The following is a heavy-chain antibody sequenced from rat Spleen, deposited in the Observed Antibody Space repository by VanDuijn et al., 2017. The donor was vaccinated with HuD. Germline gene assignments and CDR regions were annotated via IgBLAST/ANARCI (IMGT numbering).Heavy chain of an antibody. D-gene: IGHD1-10*01. CDR1: GFTFSDYY. CDR3: ARHPNNYFDY. CDR2: ISTSGSRT. Sequence: EVQLVESDGGLVQPGRSLKLSCAASGFTFSDYYMAWVRQAPKKGLEWVATISTSGSRTYYPDSVKGRFTISRDNAKSSLYLQMNSLKSEDTATYYCARHPNNYFDYWGQGVMVTVSS. J-gene: IGHJ2*01. V-gene: IGHV5-7*01.